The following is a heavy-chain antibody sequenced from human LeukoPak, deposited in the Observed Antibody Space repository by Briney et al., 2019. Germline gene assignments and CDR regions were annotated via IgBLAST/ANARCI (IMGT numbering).Heavy chain of an antibody. J-gene: IGHJ4*02. Sequence: GESLRLSCAASGFTFSSYSMNWVRQAPGKGLEWVSSISSSSSYIYYADSVKGRFTISRDNAKNSLYLQMNSLRAEDTAVYYCARGRTVTTPYYFDYWGQGTLVTVSS. D-gene: IGHD4-17*01. CDR1: GFTFSSYS. V-gene: IGHV3-21*01. CDR3: ARGRTVTTPYYFDY. CDR2: ISSSSSYI.